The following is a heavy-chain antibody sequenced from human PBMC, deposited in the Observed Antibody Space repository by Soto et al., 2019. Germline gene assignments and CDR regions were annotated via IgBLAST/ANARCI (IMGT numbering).Heavy chain of an antibody. CDR2: IDPSDSYT. D-gene: IGHD3-22*01. J-gene: IGHJ3*02. V-gene: IGHV5-10-1*01. CDR1: GYSFTSYW. Sequence: GESLKISCKGSGYSFTSYWISWVRQMPGKGLEWMGRIDPSDSYTNYSPSFQGHVTISADKSISTAYLQWSSLKASDTALYYCARLGDYYDSSADAFDIWGQGTMVTVSS. CDR3: ARLGDYYDSSADAFDI.